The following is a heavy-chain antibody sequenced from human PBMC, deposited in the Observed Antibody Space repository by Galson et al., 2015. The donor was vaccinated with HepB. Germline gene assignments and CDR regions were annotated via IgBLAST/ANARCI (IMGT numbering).Heavy chain of an antibody. CDR3: AKGLGGGFLFYFDY. V-gene: IGHV3-23*01. CDR2: ISGSGGST. CDR1: GFTFSSHA. J-gene: IGHJ4*02. Sequence: SLRLSCAASGFTFSSHAMSWVRQAPGEGLEWVSAISGSGGSTYYADSVKGRFTISRDNSKTTLYLQMNSLRAEDTAVYYCAKGLGGGFLFYFDYWGQGTLVTVSS. D-gene: IGHD3-16*01.